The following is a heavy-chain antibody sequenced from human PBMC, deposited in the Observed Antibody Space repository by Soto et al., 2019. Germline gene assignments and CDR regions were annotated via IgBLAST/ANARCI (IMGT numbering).Heavy chain of an antibody. CDR1: GGSISSGDYY. CDR2: IYYSGSS. D-gene: IGHD3-10*01. Sequence: PSEPLSFPCTVSGGSISSGDYYWRRIRQPPGKGLACIGYIYYSGSSCYNASLKSRVTISVDTSKNQFSLKLSSVTAADTAVYYCARDSSSQWFGELLNDAFDICRQGTMVTVSS. J-gene: IGHJ3*02. CDR3: ARDSSSQWFGELLNDAFDI. V-gene: IGHV4-30-4*01.